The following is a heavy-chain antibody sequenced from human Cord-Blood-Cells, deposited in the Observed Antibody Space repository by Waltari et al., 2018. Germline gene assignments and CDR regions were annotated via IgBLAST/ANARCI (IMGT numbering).Heavy chain of an antibody. D-gene: IGHD6-13*01. V-gene: IGHV3-30*18. Sequence: QVQLVESGGGVVQPGGCLRLSCAASGFYFSRYGMLWVRQAPGKGLEWVAVISYDGSNKYYADSVKGRFTISRDNSKKTLYLQMNSLRAEDTAVYYCAKGGSSWYFDYWGQGTLVTVSS. CDR1: GFYFSRYG. CDR2: ISYDGSNK. CDR3: AKGGSSWYFDY. J-gene: IGHJ4*02.